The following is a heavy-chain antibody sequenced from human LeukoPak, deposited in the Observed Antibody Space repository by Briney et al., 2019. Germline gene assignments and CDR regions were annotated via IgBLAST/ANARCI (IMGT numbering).Heavy chain of an antibody. V-gene: IGHV1-2*02. CDR2: IIPNSGGT. CDR3: ARDFAYYDSSGYYYLDY. J-gene: IGHJ4*02. Sequence: GASVKVSCKASGYTFTGYYMHWVRQAPGQGLQWMGWIIPNSGGTNYAQKFQGRVTMTRDTSISTAYMELSRLGSDDTAVYYCARDFAYYDSSGYYYLDYWGQGTLVTVSS. CDR1: GYTFTGYY. D-gene: IGHD3-22*01.